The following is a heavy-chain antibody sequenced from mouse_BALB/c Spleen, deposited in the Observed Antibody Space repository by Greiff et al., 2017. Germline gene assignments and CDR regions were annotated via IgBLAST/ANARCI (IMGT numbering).Heavy chain of an antibody. D-gene: IGHD1-1*01. J-gene: IGHJ2*01. V-gene: IGHV14-4*02. CDR1: GFNIKDYY. Sequence: EVQLVESGAELVRSGASVKLSCTASGFNIKDYYMHWVKQRPEQGLEWIGWIDPENGDTEYAPKFQGKATMTADTSSNTAYLQLSSLTSEDTAVYYCNGRTTVVDYWGQGTTLTVSS. CDR2: IDPENGDT. CDR3: NGRTTVVDY.